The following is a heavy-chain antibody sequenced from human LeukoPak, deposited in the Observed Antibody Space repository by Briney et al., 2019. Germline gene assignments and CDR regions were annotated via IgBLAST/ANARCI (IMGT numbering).Heavy chain of an antibody. Sequence: GRSLRLSCAASGFTFSRYAMSWVRQAPGKGLKWVSAISGSAGTTYYADSVKGRFTISRDNSKNMLYLQMNSLRAEDTAVYYCAKDLGDFMYYYGSGTYYSASDYWGQGTLVTVSS. V-gene: IGHV3-23*01. CDR2: ISGSAGTT. D-gene: IGHD3-10*01. CDR1: GFTFSRYA. J-gene: IGHJ4*02. CDR3: AKDLGDFMYYYGSGTYYSASDY.